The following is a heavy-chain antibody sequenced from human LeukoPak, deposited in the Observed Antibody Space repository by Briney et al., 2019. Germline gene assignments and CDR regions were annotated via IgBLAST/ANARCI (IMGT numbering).Heavy chain of an antibody. D-gene: IGHD1-26*01. Sequence: GGSLRLSCAASGFTFSGSAMHWVRQASGKGLEWVGRIRSKANSYATAYAASVKGRFTISRDDSKNTAYLQMNSLKTEDTAVYYCTRHRWVLLSNWFDPWGQGTLVTVSS. J-gene: IGHJ5*02. CDR3: TRHRWVLLSNWFDP. V-gene: IGHV3-73*01. CDR1: GFTFSGSA. CDR2: IRSKANSYAT.